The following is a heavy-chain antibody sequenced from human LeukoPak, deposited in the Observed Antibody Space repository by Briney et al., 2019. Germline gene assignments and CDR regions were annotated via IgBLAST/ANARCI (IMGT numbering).Heavy chain of an antibody. Sequence: ASVKVSCKASGYTFTNYYIHWVRQAPGQGLEWMGWINPNSGGTNYAQKFQGRVTMTRDTSISTAYMELSRLRSDDTAVYYCARVQDYCGGDCPSEGYYYYMDVWGKGTTVTVSS. CDR3: ARVQDYCGGDCPSEGYYYYMDV. D-gene: IGHD2-21*01. CDR1: GYTFTNYY. J-gene: IGHJ6*03. V-gene: IGHV1-2*02. CDR2: INPNSGGT.